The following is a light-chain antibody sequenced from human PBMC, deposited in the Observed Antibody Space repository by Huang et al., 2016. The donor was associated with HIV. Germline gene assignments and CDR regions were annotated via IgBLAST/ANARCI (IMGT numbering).Light chain of an antibody. Sequence: DIQLTQSPSYLSASVGDRVTITCRASQGISNSLAWYQQKPGKAPKLLLYAAARLESGVPARFSGSGAGTDYTRTISSLQPEDFATYYCQQYYSTLRTFGQGTKVEIK. V-gene: IGKV1-NL1*01. CDR3: QQYYSTLRT. CDR1: QGISNS. CDR2: AAA. J-gene: IGKJ1*01.